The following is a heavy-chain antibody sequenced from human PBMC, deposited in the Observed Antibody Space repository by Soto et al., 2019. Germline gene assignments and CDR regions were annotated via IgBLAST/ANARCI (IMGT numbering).Heavy chain of an antibody. D-gene: IGHD6-13*01. Sequence: GESMKISCKGSGYRFTSYWIGWARQMPGKGLEWMGIIYPGDSDTRYSPSFQGQVTISADKSISTAYLQWSSLKASDTAMYYCASGYSSSWYLGDYYYYGMDVWGQGTTVTVSS. V-gene: IGHV5-51*01. CDR1: GYRFTSYW. CDR2: IYPGDSDT. CDR3: ASGYSSSWYLGDYYYYGMDV. J-gene: IGHJ6*02.